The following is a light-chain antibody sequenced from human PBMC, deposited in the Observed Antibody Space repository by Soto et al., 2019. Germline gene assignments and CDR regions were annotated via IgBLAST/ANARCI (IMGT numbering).Light chain of an antibody. CDR2: DAS. CDR3: QQRSNWPPT. CDR1: QRVGSNY. J-gene: IGKJ1*01. V-gene: IGKV3D-20*02. Sequence: EIVLTQSPGPLSLSPGERATLSWKSSQRVGSNYLAWYQKKPGQPPRLIIYDASTRATGIPARFSGSWSGTDCTLTITSLEPEDFAVYYCQQRSNWPPTFCQGTKVDI.